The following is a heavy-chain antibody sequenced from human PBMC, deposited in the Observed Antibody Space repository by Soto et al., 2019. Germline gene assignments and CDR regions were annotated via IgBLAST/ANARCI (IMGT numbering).Heavy chain of an antibody. CDR3: AKDLNQVLLWFGEPLGGMDV. V-gene: IGHV3-30*18. CDR2: ISYDGSNK. J-gene: IGHJ6*02. CDR1: GFTFSSYG. Sequence: QVQLVESGGGVVQPGRSLRLSCAASGFTFSSYGMHWVRQAPGKGLEWVAVISYDGSNKYYADSVKGRFTISRDNPKNTLYLQMNSLRAEDTAVYYCAKDLNQVLLWFGEPLGGMDVWGQGTTVTVSS. D-gene: IGHD3-10*01.